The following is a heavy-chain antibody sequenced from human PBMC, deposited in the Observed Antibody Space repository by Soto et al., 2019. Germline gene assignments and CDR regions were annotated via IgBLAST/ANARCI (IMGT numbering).Heavy chain of an antibody. J-gene: IGHJ4*02. CDR3: ARDYYYDSSGYSPLDY. CDR2: ITISSSSK. D-gene: IGHD3-22*01. Sequence: GGSLRLSCAASGFTFSRYSMNWVRQAPGKGLEWVSSITISSSSKNYADSVRGRFTISRDNAKNSLFLQMNSLRAEDTAVYFCARDYYYDSSGYSPLDYWGQGTLVTVSS. CDR1: GFTFSRYS. V-gene: IGHV3-21*01.